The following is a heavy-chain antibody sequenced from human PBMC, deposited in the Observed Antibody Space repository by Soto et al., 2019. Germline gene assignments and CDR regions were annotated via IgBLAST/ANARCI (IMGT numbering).Heavy chain of an antibody. CDR2: IYSGGYT. CDR3: APNPGGGGY. J-gene: IGHJ4*02. D-gene: IGHD3-10*01. V-gene: IGHV3-53*01. CDR1: GFTVSNNY. Sequence: EVQLVESGGGLIQPGGSLRLSCAVSGFTVSNNYMSWVRQAPGKGLEGVSVIYSGGYTAYGDSVKGRFTISRDNSKNTLFLKIHSLGPHDAAVYYGAPNPGGGGYWGQGTLVTVSS.